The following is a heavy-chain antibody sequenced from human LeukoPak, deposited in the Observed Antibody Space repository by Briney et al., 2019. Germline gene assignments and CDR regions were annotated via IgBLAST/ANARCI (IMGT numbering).Heavy chain of an antibody. CDR3: TTRGGSFSIFDY. Sequence: GGSLRLSCAASGFTFSDAWMSWVRQAPGKGLEWVGRIKSKADGGTTDYAAPVKGRFTISRDDSKNTLYLQMNSLKTEDTAVYYCTTRGGSFSIFDYWGQGTLVTVSS. CDR1: GFTFSDAW. D-gene: IGHD1-26*01. J-gene: IGHJ4*02. CDR2: IKSKADGGTT. V-gene: IGHV3-15*01.